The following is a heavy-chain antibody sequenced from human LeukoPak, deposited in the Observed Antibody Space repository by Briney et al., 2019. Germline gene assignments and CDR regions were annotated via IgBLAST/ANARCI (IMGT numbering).Heavy chain of an antibody. CDR2: INPHIGAT. J-gene: IGHJ5*02. CDR1: GYGFSDVY. Sequence: ASVKVSCKASGYGFSDVYFNWGRQAPGQGREWMGWINPHIGATNYAQRLQGRVSMDASIDTAYMELSMLTSHDPAVYYCATSSSVTHTRDPWGQGTLVTVSS. D-gene: IGHD5/OR15-5a*01. V-gene: IGHV1-2*02. CDR3: ATSSSVTHTRDP.